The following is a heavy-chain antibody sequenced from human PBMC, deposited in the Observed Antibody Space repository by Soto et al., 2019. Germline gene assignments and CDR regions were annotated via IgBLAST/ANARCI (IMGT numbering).Heavy chain of an antibody. CDR2: LLPISGTA. CDR1: RGTFSTYG. CDR3: ALAVGIAPDFGMDV. D-gene: IGHD2-21*01. J-gene: IGHJ6*02. Sequence: QVQLVQSGAEVKKPGSSVTVSCMASRGTFSTYGINWVRQAPGQGLEWVGGLLPISGTANYAQKFQGRVTIVADKSTTTAYMDLSSLSSEDTAVYYCALAVGIAPDFGMDVWGQGTTITVS. V-gene: IGHV1-69*06.